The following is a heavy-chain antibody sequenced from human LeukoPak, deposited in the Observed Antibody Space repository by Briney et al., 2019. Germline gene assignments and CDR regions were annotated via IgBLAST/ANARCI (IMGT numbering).Heavy chain of an antibody. Sequence: SETLSLTCTVSGGSISSYYWSWIRQPPGKGLEWIGYIYYSGSTNYNPSLKSRVTISVDTSKNQFSLKLSSVTAADTAVYYCARDSGYHAYFDYWGQGTLVTVSS. J-gene: IGHJ4*02. D-gene: IGHD5-12*01. CDR1: GGSISSYY. CDR3: ARDSGYHAYFDY. CDR2: IYYSGST. V-gene: IGHV4-59*01.